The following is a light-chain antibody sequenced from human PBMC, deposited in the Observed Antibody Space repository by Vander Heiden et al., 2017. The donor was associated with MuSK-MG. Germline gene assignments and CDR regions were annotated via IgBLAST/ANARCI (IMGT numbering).Light chain of an antibody. CDR1: SSDVGGYNE. Sequence: QSALTQPASVSGSPGQSITISCTGTSSDVGGYNEFSWYQQHPGKAPKLMIYDVSNRPSGVSNRFSGSKSGNTAFLTISGLQDEDEADYYCSSYKSSSANWVFGGGTKLTVL. V-gene: IGLV2-14*03. CDR3: SSYKSSSANWV. CDR2: DVS. J-gene: IGLJ3*02.